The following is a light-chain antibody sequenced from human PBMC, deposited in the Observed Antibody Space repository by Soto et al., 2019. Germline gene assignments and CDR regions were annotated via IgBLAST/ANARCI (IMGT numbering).Light chain of an antibody. V-gene: IGKV1-16*01. CDR1: PGISTS. CDR2: AAS. CDR3: QHYNSYSEA. J-gene: IGKJ1*01. Sequence: IQMSQCPSSVCESXGDRVTIPCRPSPGISTSLNRYQQKPGKAPKTXXYAASSLQSGGPSRFSGSGSETDFTRTISSLQPEDFATYYGQHYNSYSEAFGQGTKVDIK.